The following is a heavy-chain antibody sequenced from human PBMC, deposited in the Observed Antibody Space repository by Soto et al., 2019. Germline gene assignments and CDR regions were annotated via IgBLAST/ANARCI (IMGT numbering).Heavy chain of an antibody. CDR3: ARDLRMNYYDSSGYYYLKAFDI. CDR2: IYYSGST. D-gene: IGHD3-22*01. V-gene: IGHV4-61*08. J-gene: IGHJ3*02. CDR1: GGSISSGGYY. Sequence: SETLSLTCTVSGGSISSGGYYWSWIRQHPGKGLEWIGYIYYSGSTNYNPSLKSRVTISVDTSKNQFSLKLSSVTAADTAVYYCARDLRMNYYDSSGYYYLKAFDIWGQGTMVTVSS.